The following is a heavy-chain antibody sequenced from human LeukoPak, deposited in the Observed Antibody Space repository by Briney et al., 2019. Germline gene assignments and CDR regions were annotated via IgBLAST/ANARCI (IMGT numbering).Heavy chain of an antibody. CDR1: GFTFSSYS. CDR2: ISSSSSTI. Sequence: GGSLRLSCAASGFTFSSYSMNWVRPAPGKGLEWVSYISSSSSTIYYAYSVNGRLSISRDNAKNSLYLQMNSLRDEYTAVYYCARGGYYYDSSGYYLRVFDYFDYWGQGTLVTVSS. V-gene: IGHV3-48*02. CDR3: ARGGYYYDSSGYYLRVFDYFDY. D-gene: IGHD3-22*01. J-gene: IGHJ4*02.